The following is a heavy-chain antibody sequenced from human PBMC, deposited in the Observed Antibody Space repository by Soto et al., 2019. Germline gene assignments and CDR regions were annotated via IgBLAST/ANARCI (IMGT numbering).Heavy chain of an antibody. CDR1: GYTLTELS. CDR2: FDPEDGET. D-gene: IGHD6-13*01. J-gene: IGHJ6*03. Sequence: ASVKVSCKVSGYTLTELSMHWVRQAPGKGLEWMGGFDPEDGETIYAQKFQGRVTMTEDTSTDTAYMELSSLRSEDTAVYYCATFEAVGTTSGYYYNMDVWGKGTTVTVSS. CDR3: ATFEAVGTTSGYYYNMDV. V-gene: IGHV1-24*01.